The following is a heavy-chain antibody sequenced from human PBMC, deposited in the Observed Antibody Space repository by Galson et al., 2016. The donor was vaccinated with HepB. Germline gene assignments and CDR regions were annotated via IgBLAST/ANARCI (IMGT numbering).Heavy chain of an antibody. J-gene: IGHJ3*02. D-gene: IGHD2/OR15-2a*01. CDR2: MSTSVPTI. CDR1: GFTFSDYY. Sequence: SLRLSCAASGFTFSDYYMTWIRQAPGTGLEWVSYMSTSVPTIYYADSVKGRFTISRDNAKNSLYLQMNSLRAEDTALYYCARYLSAFDIWGQGTMVTVSS. CDR3: ARYLSAFDI. V-gene: IGHV3-11*01.